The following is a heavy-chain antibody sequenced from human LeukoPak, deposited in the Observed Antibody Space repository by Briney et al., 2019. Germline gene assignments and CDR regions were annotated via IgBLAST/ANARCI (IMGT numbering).Heavy chain of an antibody. D-gene: IGHD3-10*01. Sequence: SETLSLTCDVYGGSFSGYSWSWIRQPPGKGLEWVGEINNSGSTNYNPSLKSRITISVDTSKNHFALKLRTVTAADTAAYYCARGTRRFTMVRDKGKYYFDYWGQGTLVTVSS. V-gene: IGHV4-34*01. CDR1: GGSFSGYS. CDR2: INNSGST. J-gene: IGHJ4*02. CDR3: ARGTRRFTMVRDKGKYYFDY.